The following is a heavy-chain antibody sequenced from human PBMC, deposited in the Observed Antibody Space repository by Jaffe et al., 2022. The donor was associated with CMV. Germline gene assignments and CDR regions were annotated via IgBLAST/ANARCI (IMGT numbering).Heavy chain of an antibody. J-gene: IGHJ4*02. CDR2: INHSGST. CDR3: ARGPLLRGYDYVWGSYRFDY. D-gene: IGHD3-16*02. CDR1: GGSFSGYY. V-gene: IGHV4-34*01. Sequence: QVQLQQWGAGLLKPSETLSLTCAVYGGSFSGYYWSWIRQPPGKGLEWIGEINHSGSTNYNPSLKSRVTISVDTSKNQFSLKLSSVTAADTAVYYCARGPLLRGYDYVWGSYRFDYWGQGTLVTVSS.